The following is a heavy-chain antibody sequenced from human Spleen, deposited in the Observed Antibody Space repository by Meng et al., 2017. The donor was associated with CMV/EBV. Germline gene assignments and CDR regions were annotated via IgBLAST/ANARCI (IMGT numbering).Heavy chain of an antibody. CDR2: MNSNSGNT. V-gene: IGHV1-8*01. CDR1: YTFTSYA. CDR3: ARANYCSSTSCSNWFDP. Sequence: YTFTSYAINWVRHATGQGLEWMGWMNSNSGNTGYAQKFQGRVTMTRNTSISTAYMELSSLRSEDTAVYYCARANYCSSTSCSNWFDPWGQGTLVTVSS. J-gene: IGHJ5*02. D-gene: IGHD2-2*01.